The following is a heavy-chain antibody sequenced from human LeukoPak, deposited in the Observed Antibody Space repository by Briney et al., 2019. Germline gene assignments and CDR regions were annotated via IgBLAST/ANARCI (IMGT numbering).Heavy chain of an antibody. CDR3: ARDYYDGSGSADH. D-gene: IGHD3-22*01. CDR1: GYTFTSYG. J-gene: IGHJ4*02. Sequence: ASVKVSCKASGYTFTSYGITWVRQAPGQGLEWMGWISGYNDNTNYAQKFQGRVTMTTDTSTSTAYMELRSLRYDDTAVYFCARDYYDGSGSADHWGQGTLVTVSS. V-gene: IGHV1-18*01. CDR2: ISGYNDNT.